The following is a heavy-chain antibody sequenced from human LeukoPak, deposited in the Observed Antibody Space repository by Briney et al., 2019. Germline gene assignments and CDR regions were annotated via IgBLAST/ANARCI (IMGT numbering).Heavy chain of an antibody. CDR2: ISSSSSYI. Sequence: PGGSLRLSCAASGFTFNSDSMNGVRQAPGKRLEWVSSISSSSSYIYYAASVKGRFTISRNNAKNSLYMQMNSLRVEDTALYYCARSSRDGYNLIDYMDVWGKGTTVTVSS. D-gene: IGHD5-24*01. V-gene: IGHV3-21*01. J-gene: IGHJ6*03. CDR3: ARSSRDGYNLIDYMDV. CDR1: GFTFNSDS.